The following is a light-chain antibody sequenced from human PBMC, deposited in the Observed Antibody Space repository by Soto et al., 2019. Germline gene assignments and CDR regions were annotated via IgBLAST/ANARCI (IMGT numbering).Light chain of an antibody. Sequence: DTQMTQSPSTLCSSVGDRVTITCRASQPISRWLAWYQQKPGKAPKLLIYKASTLKSGVPSRFSGSVSGTECTLTISSLQPDDFATYYCQHYNSYXEAFGQGTKVDIK. J-gene: IGKJ1*01. CDR2: KAS. CDR3: QHYNSYXEA. CDR1: QPISRW. V-gene: IGKV1-5*03.